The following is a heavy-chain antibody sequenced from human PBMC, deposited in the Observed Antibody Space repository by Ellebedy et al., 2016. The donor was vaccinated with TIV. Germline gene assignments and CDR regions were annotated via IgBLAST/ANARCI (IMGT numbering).Heavy chain of an antibody. CDR2: INPSGGST. J-gene: IGHJ5*02. CDR1: RYTFTSYY. V-gene: IGHV1-46*01. D-gene: IGHD6-19*01. Sequence: ASVKVSXKASRYTFTSYYMHWVRQAPGQGLEWMGIINPSGGSTSYAQKFQGRVTMTRDTSTSTVYMELSSLRSEDTAVYYCARDRDSSGWYQNWFDPWGQGTLVTVSS. CDR3: ARDRDSSGWYQNWFDP.